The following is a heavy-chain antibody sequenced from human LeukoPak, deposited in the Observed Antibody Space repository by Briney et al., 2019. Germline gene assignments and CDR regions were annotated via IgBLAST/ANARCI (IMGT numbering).Heavy chain of an antibody. D-gene: IGHD3-10*01. V-gene: IGHV4-4*07. Sequence: SETLSLTCTVFGGSISTYYWSWIRQPAGKGLEWIGRISTSGSTTYNPSLKSRVTVSLDTSKNQFSLKLSSVTAADTAVYFCARDLFGSGSYSRFDYWGQGTLVTVSS. J-gene: IGHJ4*02. CDR1: GGSISTYY. CDR2: ISTSGST. CDR3: ARDLFGSGSYSRFDY.